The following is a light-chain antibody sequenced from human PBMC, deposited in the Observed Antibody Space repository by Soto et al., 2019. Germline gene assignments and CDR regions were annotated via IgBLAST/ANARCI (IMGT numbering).Light chain of an antibody. Sequence: EIVMTQSPATLSVSPGERATLSCRASQSVSSNLAWYQQKPGQAPSLLIYAASTRATGVSARFSGSGSGTDFTLTISSLQSEDFALYYCQQYHKWPLTFGGGTKVEIK. CDR1: QSVSSN. J-gene: IGKJ4*01. CDR3: QQYHKWPLT. V-gene: IGKV3-15*01. CDR2: AAS.